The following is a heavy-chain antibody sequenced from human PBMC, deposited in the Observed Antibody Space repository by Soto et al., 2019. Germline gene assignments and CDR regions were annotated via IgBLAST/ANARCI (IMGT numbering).Heavy chain of an antibody. Sequence: PVGSLRLSCAASGFTFSSYAMSWVRQAPGKGLEWVSAISGSGGSTYYADSVKGRFTISRDNSKNTLYLQMNSLRAEDTAVYYCINYCSSTSCYPNYWGQGTLVTVSS. J-gene: IGHJ4*02. CDR1: GFTFSSYA. D-gene: IGHD2-2*01. CDR2: ISGSGGST. CDR3: INYCSSTSCYPNY. V-gene: IGHV3-23*01.